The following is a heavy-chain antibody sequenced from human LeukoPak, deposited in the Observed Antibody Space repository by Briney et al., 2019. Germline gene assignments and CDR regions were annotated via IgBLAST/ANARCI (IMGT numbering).Heavy chain of an antibody. CDR2: ISYDGRR. CDR3: ARLHPNGPDEY. V-gene: IGHV4-39*06. J-gene: IGHJ4*02. Sequence: SETLSLTCAVSGASIRSSAGYRWGWIRQPPGKGLEWIGQISYDGRREYNPSLRSRVTISLDTSKNQFPFKMTSVTAADAAVFYCARLHPNGPDEYWGRGTLVTVSS. CDR1: GASIRSSAGYR. D-gene: IGHD2-8*01.